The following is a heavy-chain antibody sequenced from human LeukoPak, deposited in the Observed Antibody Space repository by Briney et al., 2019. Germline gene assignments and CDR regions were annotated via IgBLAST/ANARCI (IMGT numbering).Heavy chain of an antibody. Sequence: PSETLSLTCSVSGYSIRNGYQWGWIRQSPGKGLEWLAYIYYTGSTNLNPSLKSRLTISVDTSKNQFSLRLSSVTAADTAIYYCARRMTVSATNWFDPWGQGTLVTVSS. J-gene: IGHJ5*02. CDR3: ARRMTVSATNWFDP. V-gene: IGHV4-59*01. CDR1: GYSIRNGYQ. CDR2: IYYTGST. D-gene: IGHD5/OR15-5a*01.